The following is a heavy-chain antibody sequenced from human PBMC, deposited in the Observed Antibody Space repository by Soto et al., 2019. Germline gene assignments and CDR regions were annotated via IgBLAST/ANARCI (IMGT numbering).Heavy chain of an antibody. J-gene: IGHJ4*02. V-gene: IGHV4-59*01. CDR3: ARESCYLGGCYFDS. CDR2: IYYSGST. Sequence: QVQLQESGPGLVKPSETLSLTCTVSGGSISSYYWSWIRQPTGKGLEWIGYIYYSGSTNYNPSLKSRVTISVDTSKNQFSLKRSSVTAADTAVYYCARESCYLGGCYFDSWGQGTLVTVSS. D-gene: IGHD2-15*01. CDR1: GGSISSYY.